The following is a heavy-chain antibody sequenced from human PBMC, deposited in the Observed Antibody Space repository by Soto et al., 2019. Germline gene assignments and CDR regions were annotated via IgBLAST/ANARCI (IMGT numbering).Heavy chain of an antibody. J-gene: IGHJ6*02. D-gene: IGHD3-16*01. CDR1: GGSFSSGSYY. CDR3: AREPTRAGGLHPYYYYGMDV. CDR2: IYYSGST. Sequence: SETLSLTCTVSGGSFSSGSYYWSWIRQPPGKGLEWIGYIYYSGSTNYNPSLKSRVTISVDTSKNQFSLKLSSVTAADTAVYYCAREPTRAGGLHPYYYYGMDVWGQGTTVTVSS. V-gene: IGHV4-61*01.